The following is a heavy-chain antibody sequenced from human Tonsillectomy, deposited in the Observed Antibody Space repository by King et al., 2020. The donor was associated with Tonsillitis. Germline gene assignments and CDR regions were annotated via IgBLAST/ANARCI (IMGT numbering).Heavy chain of an antibody. CDR3: ARLTPQDDSSFDY. D-gene: IGHD3-22*01. V-gene: IGHV5-51*01. Sequence: QLVQSGAEVKKPGESLKISCKGSGYSFTTYWIGWVRQMPGKGLEWRGIMYPGDSDTRYSPSFQDQVTIPADKSISTAYLQWSSLKASDTAMYYCARLTPQDDSSFDYWGQGTLVTVSS. CDR1: GYSFTTYW. CDR2: MYPGDSDT. J-gene: IGHJ4*02.